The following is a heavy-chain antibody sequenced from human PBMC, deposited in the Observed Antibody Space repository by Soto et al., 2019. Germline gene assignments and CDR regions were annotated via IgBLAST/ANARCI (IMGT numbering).Heavy chain of an antibody. D-gene: IGHD3-16*01. CDR2: IYYSGST. CDR3: ARVRDNADADNFYYGMDV. Sequence: SETLSLTCTVSGGSISSSSYYWGWIRQPPGKGLEWIGSIYYSGSTYYNPSLKSRVTISVDTSKNQFSLKLSSVTAADTAVYYCARVRDNADADNFYYGMDVWGQGTMVTVSS. V-gene: IGHV4-39*01. CDR1: GGSISSSSYY. J-gene: IGHJ6*02.